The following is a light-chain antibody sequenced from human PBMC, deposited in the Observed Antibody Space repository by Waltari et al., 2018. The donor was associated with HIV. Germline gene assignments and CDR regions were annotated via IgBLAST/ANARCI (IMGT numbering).Light chain of an antibody. CDR3: CAYAGSTTYVI. CDR1: SSDVGGYNL. CDR2: EVS. J-gene: IGLJ2*01. V-gene: IGLV2-23*02. Sequence: QSALTQPASVSGSPGQSITISCTGTSSDVGGYNLVSWYQQHPGKAPKLMFYEVSKRPSGVSNRFSGSKSGNTASLTVSGLQAEDEADDYCCAYAGSTTYVIFGGGTKLTVL.